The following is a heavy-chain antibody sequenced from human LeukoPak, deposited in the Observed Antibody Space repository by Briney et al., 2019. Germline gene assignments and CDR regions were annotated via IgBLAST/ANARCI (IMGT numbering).Heavy chain of an antibody. J-gene: IGHJ3*02. CDR1: GGTFSSYA. Sequence: SVRVSCKASGGTFSSYAISWVRQAPGQGLEWMGGIIPIFGTANYAQKFQGRVTITADESTSTAYMELSSLRSEDTAVYYCARSTYYYGSGSPNDAFDIWGQGTMVTVSS. V-gene: IGHV1-69*13. D-gene: IGHD3-10*01. CDR2: IIPIFGTA. CDR3: ARSTYYYGSGSPNDAFDI.